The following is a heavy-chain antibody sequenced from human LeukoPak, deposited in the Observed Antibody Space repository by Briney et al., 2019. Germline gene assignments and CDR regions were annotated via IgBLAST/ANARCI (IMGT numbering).Heavy chain of an antibody. Sequence: ASVKVSCEASGYTFTGYYMHWVRQAPGQGLERMGWINPNSGGTNYAQKFQGWVTMTRDTSISTAYMELSRLRSDDTAVYYCARGRIVVVPAATPAYYFDYWGQGTLVTVSS. J-gene: IGHJ4*02. CDR3: ARGRIVVVPAATPAYYFDY. D-gene: IGHD2-2*01. CDR1: GYTFTGYY. V-gene: IGHV1-2*04. CDR2: INPNSGGT.